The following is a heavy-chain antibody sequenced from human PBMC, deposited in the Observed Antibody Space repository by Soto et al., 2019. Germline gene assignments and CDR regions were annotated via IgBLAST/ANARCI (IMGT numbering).Heavy chain of an antibody. CDR1: GFTFSGYS. D-gene: IGHD3-9*01. J-gene: IGHJ4*02. V-gene: IGHV3-48*02. CDR2: ISSGGKTI. CDR3: VREDILGVRSFDY. Sequence: GGSLRLSCAASGFTFSGYSVNWVRQAPGKGLEWVSYISSGGKTIYYAESVEGRFTVSRDNARNSQYLQMNSLRDEDTAVYYCVREDILGVRSFDYWGQGTLVTVSS.